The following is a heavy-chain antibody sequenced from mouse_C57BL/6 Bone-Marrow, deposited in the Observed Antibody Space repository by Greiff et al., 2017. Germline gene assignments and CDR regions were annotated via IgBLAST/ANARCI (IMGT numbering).Heavy chain of an antibody. Sequence: QVQLQQPGAELVKPGASVKMSCKASGYTFTSYWITWVKQRPGQGLEWIGDIYPTSGRTNYYEKFKSKAILTVDPSSNTAYMQLSSLTSEDSAVFYCARSGPLGRSFDYWGQGTTLTVSS. V-gene: IGHV1-55*01. CDR2: IYPTSGRT. CDR3: ARSGPLGRSFDY. CDR1: GYTFTSYW. D-gene: IGHD4-1*01. J-gene: IGHJ2*01.